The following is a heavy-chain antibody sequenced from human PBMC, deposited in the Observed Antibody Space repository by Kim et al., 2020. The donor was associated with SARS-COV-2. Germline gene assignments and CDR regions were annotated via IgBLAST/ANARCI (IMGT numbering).Heavy chain of an antibody. CDR3: ATLYGSGSIPAFLGPEDYYHYSMGV. J-gene: IGHJ6*02. Sequence: ASVKVSCKASGYTFTSYAMNWVRQAPGQGLEWMGWINTNTGNPTYAQGFTGRFVFSLDTSVSTAYLQISSLKAEDTAVYYCATLYGSGSIPAFLGPEDYYHYSMGVWGQGTTVTVSS. D-gene: IGHD3-10*01. CDR2: INTNTGNP. V-gene: IGHV7-4-1*02. CDR1: GYTFTSYA.